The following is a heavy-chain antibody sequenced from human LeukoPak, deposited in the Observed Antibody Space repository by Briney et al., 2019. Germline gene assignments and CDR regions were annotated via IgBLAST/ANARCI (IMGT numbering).Heavy chain of an antibody. CDR1: GGSISRGYY. CDR2: IYISGST. J-gene: IGHJ4*02. D-gene: IGHD3-10*01. Sequence: PSETLSLTCTVSGGSISRGYYWSWIRQPPGQGPEWIGRIYISGSTNYNPSLKSRVNISIDTSKNQFSLKLNSVTAADTAVYYCAREPAAGSGNYWGQGTLVTVSS. CDR3: AREPAAGSGNY. V-gene: IGHV4-61*02.